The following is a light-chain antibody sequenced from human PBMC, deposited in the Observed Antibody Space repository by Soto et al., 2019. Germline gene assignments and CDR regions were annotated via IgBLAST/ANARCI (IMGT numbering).Light chain of an antibody. J-gene: IGKJ4*02. CDR3: QQRSNWPLT. CDR1: QSVSGS. Sequence: EIVLTQSPATLSLSPGERASLSYGASQSVSGSLAWYPQSPCQAPRLLIYDASNSATGIQARFSGSGSRTEFTLTMSSLEPEDFAVSYCQQRSNWPLTFSGGTKVEIK. V-gene: IGKV3-11*01. CDR2: DAS.